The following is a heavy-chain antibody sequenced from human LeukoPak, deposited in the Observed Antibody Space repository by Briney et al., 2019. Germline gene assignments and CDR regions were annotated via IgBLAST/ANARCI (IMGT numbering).Heavy chain of an antibody. CDR1: GFTFSSYI. V-gene: IGHV3-74*01. Sequence: GGSLRLSCAASGFTFSSYIMSWVRQAPGKGLVWVSRINGDGSSTSYADSVKGRFTISRDNAKNTLYLQMNSLRAEDTAIYYCTRGGSAYSSSWSTFDYWGQGALVTVSS. D-gene: IGHD6-13*01. J-gene: IGHJ4*02. CDR2: INGDGSST. CDR3: TRGGSAYSSSWSTFDY.